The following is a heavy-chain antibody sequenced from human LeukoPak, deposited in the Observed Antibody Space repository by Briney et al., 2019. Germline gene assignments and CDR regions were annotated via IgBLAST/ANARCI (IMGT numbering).Heavy chain of an antibody. CDR1: GGTFSSYA. CDR3: ARELLRGGYYYYYMDV. CDR2: IIPIFGTA. Sequence: SVKVSCKASGGTFSSYAISWVRQAPGQGLEWMGGIIPIFGTANYAQKFQGRVTITADKSTSTAYMELSSLRSEDTAVYYCARELLRGGYYYYYMDVWGKGTTVTVSS. V-gene: IGHV1-69*06. D-gene: IGHD2-15*01. J-gene: IGHJ6*03.